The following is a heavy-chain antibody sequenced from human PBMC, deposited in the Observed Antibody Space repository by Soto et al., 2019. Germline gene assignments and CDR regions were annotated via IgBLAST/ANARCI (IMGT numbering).Heavy chain of an antibody. V-gene: IGHV4-34*01. J-gene: IGHJ3*02. CDR2: INHSGST. CDR3: ARKWANWNYERAFDI. D-gene: IGHD1-7*01. CDR1: GGSFSGYY. Sequence: NPSETLSLTCAVYGGSFSGYYWSWIRQPPGKGLEWIGEINHSGSTNYNPSLKSRVTISVDTSKNQFSLKLSSVTAADTAVYYCARKWANWNYERAFDIWGQGTMVTVSS.